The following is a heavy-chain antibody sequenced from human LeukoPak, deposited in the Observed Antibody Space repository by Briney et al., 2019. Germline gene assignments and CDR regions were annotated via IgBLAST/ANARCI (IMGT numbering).Heavy chain of an antibody. CDR2: INPDSGGS. V-gene: IGHV1-2*02. J-gene: IGHJ4*02. CDR3: ARDMTGGIWARATSFDH. D-gene: IGHD1-14*01. Sequence: ASVMVSCKTSGYTFSAFYMHWVRQAPGQGPEWMGWINPDSGGSEYGQKFQGRVTFTSDTSSTTIYMEVRSLESDDTAVYYCARDMTGGIWARATSFDHWGQGTLVTVSS. CDR1: GYTFSAFY.